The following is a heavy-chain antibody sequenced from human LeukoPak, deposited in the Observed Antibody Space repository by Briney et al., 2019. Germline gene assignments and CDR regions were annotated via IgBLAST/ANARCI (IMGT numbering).Heavy chain of an antibody. J-gene: IGHJ6*02. CDR2: ISGSGGST. D-gene: IGHD3-3*01. CDR3: AKGDFYGDYPYGMDV. CDR1: GFTFSSYA. Sequence: GGSLRLSCAASGFTFSSYAMSWVRQAPGKGLEWVSAISGSGGSTDYADSVKGRFTISRDNSKNTLYLQMNSLRAEDTAVYYCAKGDFYGDYPYGMDVWGQGTTVTVSS. V-gene: IGHV3-23*01.